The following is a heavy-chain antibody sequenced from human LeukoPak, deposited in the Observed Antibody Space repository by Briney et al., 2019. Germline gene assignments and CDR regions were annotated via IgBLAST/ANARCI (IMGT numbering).Heavy chain of an antibody. J-gene: IGHJ3*02. CDR3: ARDPYYYDSSGSYHHDTFDI. V-gene: IGHV1-18*01. CDR1: GYTLTSYD. CDR2: ISTDNGNI. Sequence: ASVKVSCKASGYTLTSYDISWVRQAPRQGLEWMGWISTDNGNIKYAQKFQGRVTMTTDTSTSTAYMELRSLRSDDTAVYYCARDPYYYDSSGSYHHDTFDIWGQGTMVTVSS. D-gene: IGHD3-22*01.